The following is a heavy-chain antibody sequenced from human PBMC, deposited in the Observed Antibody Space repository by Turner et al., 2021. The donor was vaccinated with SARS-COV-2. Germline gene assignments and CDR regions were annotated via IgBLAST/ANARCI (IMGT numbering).Heavy chain of an antibody. Sequence: QVQLVQSGPEVKNPGASVKVACKASGYTFTSYDINWVRQAIGQGLEWMGWMNTNSGNTGYVQKFQGRVTMTRNTSISTAYMELSSLRSEDTAVYYCARTFTAMVRVDYWGQGTLVTVSS. CDR2: MNTNSGNT. D-gene: IGHD5-18*01. V-gene: IGHV1-8*01. J-gene: IGHJ4*02. CDR1: GYTFTSYD. CDR3: ARTFTAMVRVDY.